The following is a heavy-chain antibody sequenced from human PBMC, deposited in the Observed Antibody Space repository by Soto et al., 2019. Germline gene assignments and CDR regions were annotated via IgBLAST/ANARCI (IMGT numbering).Heavy chain of an antibody. Sequence: QVQLVQSGAEVRKPGASVRVSCKASGYTFTGYYIYWVRQVPGQGLEWMGWINPNNGDTDYAQNFQGWVTMTRDTSISTTYMDLTRLKSDDTAICYCARNSQAMDVWGQGTTVTVSS. J-gene: IGHJ6*02. CDR2: INPNNGDT. CDR1: GYTFTGYY. D-gene: IGHD2-21*01. V-gene: IGHV1-2*04. CDR3: ARNSQAMDV.